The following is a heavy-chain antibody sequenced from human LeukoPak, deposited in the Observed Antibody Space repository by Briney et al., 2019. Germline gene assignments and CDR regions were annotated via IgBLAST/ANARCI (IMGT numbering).Heavy chain of an antibody. Sequence: PGGSLRLSCAASGFTLSSYGTHWVRQAPGKGLEWVGRIKSKTDGGTTDYAAPVKGRFTISRDDSKNTLYLQMNSLKTEDTAVYYCTTRLYDYDPYAFDIWGQGTMVAVSS. V-gene: IGHV3-15*01. CDR2: IKSKTDGGTT. J-gene: IGHJ3*02. D-gene: IGHD3-16*01. CDR1: GFTLSSYG. CDR3: TTRLYDYDPYAFDI.